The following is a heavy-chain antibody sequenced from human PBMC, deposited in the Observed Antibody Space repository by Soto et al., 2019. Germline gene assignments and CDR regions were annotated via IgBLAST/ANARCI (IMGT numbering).Heavy chain of an antibody. D-gene: IGHD6-19*01. CDR2: INSDGSTT. J-gene: IGHJ4*02. Sequence: EVQLVESGGGLVQPGGSLRLSCAASGVTFSNHWMHWVRHAPGKGLVWVSRINSDGSTTTYAYSVKGRFTISRDNAKNSLYLKLKSRRAEATALYYCARGYSSGPDYWGQGTLVTVYS. CDR1: GVTFSNHW. CDR3: ARGYSSGPDY. V-gene: IGHV3-74*01.